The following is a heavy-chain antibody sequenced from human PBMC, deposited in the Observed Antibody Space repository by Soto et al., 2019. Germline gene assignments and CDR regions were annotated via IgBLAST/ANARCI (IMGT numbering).Heavy chain of an antibody. V-gene: IGHV1-2*04. D-gene: IGHD6-19*01. Sequence: QVQLVQSGAEVKKPGASVKVSCKASGYTFTGYYMHWVRQAPGQGLEWMGWINPNSGGTNYAQKFQGWVTRTRATSISTAYMELSRLIADDTAVYYCARGGRSVSGSFWRDAFDIWGQGTMVTVS. J-gene: IGHJ3*02. CDR1: GYTFTGYY. CDR3: ARGGRSVSGSFWRDAFDI. CDR2: INPNSGGT.